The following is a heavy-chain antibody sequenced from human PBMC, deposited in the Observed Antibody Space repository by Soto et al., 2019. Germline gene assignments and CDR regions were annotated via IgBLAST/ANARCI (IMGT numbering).Heavy chain of an antibody. V-gene: IGHV1-18*01. CDR3: AREWENNSEHSGGGRGDF. J-gene: IGHJ4*02. Sequence: QVQLVQSGAEVKKPGASVKVSCKASGYTFSSYGISWVRQAPGQGLEWMGWISGYSGHTYYAQKFQGRGTMTTDTXXXTXXMGLGSLRTNDPGVVYWAREWENNSEHSGGGRGDFWGQGTLVTVSS. D-gene: IGHD6-19*01. CDR1: GYTFSSYG. CDR2: ISGYSGHT.